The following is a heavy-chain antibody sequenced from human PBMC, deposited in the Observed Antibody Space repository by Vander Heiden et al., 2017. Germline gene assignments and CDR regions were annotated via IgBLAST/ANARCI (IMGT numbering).Heavy chain of an antibody. J-gene: IGHJ6*02. CDR2: IYGGSTT. CDR1: GVTVRNNS. D-gene: IGHD3-22*01. Sequence: EVQLVESGGALIQPGGSLRLPCAASGVTVRNNSISWVRQAPGKGLEWVSVIYGGSTTFYGDSVKGRFTISRDTSKNTVFLQMNSLRAEDTAVYYCASKEEDKYDSGGLFFRYGMDVWGQGTTVTVSS. V-gene: IGHV3-53*01. CDR3: ASKEEDKYDSGGLFFRYGMDV.